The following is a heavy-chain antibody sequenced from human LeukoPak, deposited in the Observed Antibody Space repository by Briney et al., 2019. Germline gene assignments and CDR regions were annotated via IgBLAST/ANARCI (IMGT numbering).Heavy chain of an antibody. CDR1: GFTFSSYA. V-gene: IGHV3-15*01. J-gene: IGHJ4*02. D-gene: IGHD3-22*01. Sequence: GGSLRLSCTASGFTFSSYAMSWVRQAPGKGLEWVGRINSKTDGGTTDYAAPVKGRFTISRDDSKNTLYLQMNSLKTEDTAVYYCTTEYYYDSSGYYYKGYWGQGALVTVSS. CDR2: INSKTDGGTT. CDR3: TTEYYYDSSGYYYKGY.